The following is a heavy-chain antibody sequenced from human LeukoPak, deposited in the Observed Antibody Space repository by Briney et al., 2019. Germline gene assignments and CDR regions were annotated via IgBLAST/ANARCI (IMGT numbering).Heavy chain of an antibody. CDR3: ARKTMIVVLYYFDY. Sequence: PGGSLRLSCAVSGFTFSSYWMHWVRQAPGKGLVWVSRINNDGSTTSYADSVKGRFTISRDNAKNTLYLQMNSLGVEDTAVYYCARKTMIVVLYYFDYWGQGTLVTVSS. D-gene: IGHD3-22*01. CDR1: GFTFSSYW. CDR2: INNDGSTT. V-gene: IGHV3-74*01. J-gene: IGHJ4*02.